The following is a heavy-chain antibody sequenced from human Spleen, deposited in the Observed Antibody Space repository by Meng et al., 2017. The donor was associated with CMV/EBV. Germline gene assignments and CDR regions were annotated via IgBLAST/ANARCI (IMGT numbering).Heavy chain of an antibody. V-gene: IGHV1-8*01. D-gene: IGHD2-2*02. CDR3: ARDAGYCSSTSCYMWYYYYYGMDV. CDR2: MNPNSGNT. J-gene: IGHJ6*02. CDR1: GYTFTSYD. Sequence: ASVKVSCKASGYTFTSYDINWVRQATGQGLEWMGWMNPNSGNTGYAQKCQGRVTMTRNTSIRTAYMELSSLRSEDKAVYYCARDAGYCSSTSCYMWYYYYYGMDVWGQGTTVTVSS.